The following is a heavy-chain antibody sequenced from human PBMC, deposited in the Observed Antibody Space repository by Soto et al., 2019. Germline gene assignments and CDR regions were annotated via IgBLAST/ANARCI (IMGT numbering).Heavy chain of an antibody. Sequence: QVQLAQSAGEVKKPGASVKVSCKATGYTFIRYGIAWVRQAPGQGFEWMGWISPYNDHTVYAQKFQGRVTMTADTSTRAEDMNLRGLKADDTAVYYCARGGYYDSSWGKLSHYGLDVWGQGTSVSVSS. V-gene: IGHV1-18*01. J-gene: IGHJ6*02. D-gene: IGHD3-16*01. CDR1: GYTFIRYG. CDR2: ISPYNDHT. CDR3: ARGGYYDSSWGKLSHYGLDV.